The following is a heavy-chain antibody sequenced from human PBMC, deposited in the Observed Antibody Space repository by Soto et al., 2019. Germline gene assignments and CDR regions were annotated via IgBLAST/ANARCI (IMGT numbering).Heavy chain of an antibody. CDR1: GGTFSSYA. Sequence: QVQLVQSGAEVKKPGSSVKVSCKASGGTFSSYAISWVRQAPGQGLEWMGGIIPIFGTANYAQKFQGRVTITADESTSTAYMELSSLRSEDTAVYYCARGGIVVVVAATRGNWFDPWGQGTLFTVSA. D-gene: IGHD2-15*01. V-gene: IGHV1-69*01. CDR2: IIPIFGTA. J-gene: IGHJ5*02. CDR3: ARGGIVVVVAATRGNWFDP.